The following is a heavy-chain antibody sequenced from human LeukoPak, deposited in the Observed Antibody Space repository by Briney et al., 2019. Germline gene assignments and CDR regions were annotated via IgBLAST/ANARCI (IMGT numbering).Heavy chain of an antibody. Sequence: GGSLRLSCAASGFTFSSYAMHRVRQAPGKGLEWVAVISYDGSNKYYADSVKGRFTISRDNSKNTLYLQMNSLRAEDTAVYYCARLYSSGNWGQGTLVTVSS. CDR1: GFTFSSYA. CDR2: ISYDGSNK. D-gene: IGHD6-19*01. J-gene: IGHJ4*02. CDR3: ARLYSSGN. V-gene: IGHV3-30-3*01.